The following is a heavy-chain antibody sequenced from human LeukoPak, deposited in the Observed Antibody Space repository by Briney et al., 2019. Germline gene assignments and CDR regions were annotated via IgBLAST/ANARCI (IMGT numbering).Heavy chain of an antibody. CDR1: GFTFSSYE. Sequence: LRLSCAASGFTFSSYEMNWVRQAPGKGLEWIGSIYYSGSTYYNPSLKSRVTISVDTSKNQFSLKLSSVTAADTALYYCARQTSFHRPYYYYYMDVWGKGTTVTISS. J-gene: IGHJ6*03. CDR2: IYYSGST. V-gene: IGHV4-39*01. CDR3: ARQTSFHRPYYYYYMDV.